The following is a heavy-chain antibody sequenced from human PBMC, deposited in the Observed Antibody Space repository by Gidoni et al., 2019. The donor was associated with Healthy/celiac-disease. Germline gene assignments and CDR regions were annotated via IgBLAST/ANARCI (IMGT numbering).Heavy chain of an antibody. V-gene: IGHV1-24*01. CDR3: ATGVLGDPVAGTGIDY. J-gene: IGHJ4*02. CDR1: GYTLTELS. CDR2: FDPEDGET. Sequence: QVQLVQSGAEVQKPGASVKVSCKVSGYTLTELSMHWVRQAPGKGLEWMGGFDPEDGETIYAQKCQGRVTMTEDTSTDTAYMELSSLRSEDTAVYYCATGVLGDPVAGTGIDYWGQGTLVTVSS. D-gene: IGHD6-19*01.